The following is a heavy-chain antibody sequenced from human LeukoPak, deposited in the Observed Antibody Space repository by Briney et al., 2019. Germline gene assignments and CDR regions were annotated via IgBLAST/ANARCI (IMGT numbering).Heavy chain of an antibody. Sequence: AGGSLRLSCAASGMNFERYAMHWVRQRPGKGLEWVGVISADGKADHADAVKGRFIVSRDNSKDSLSLQMSSLRDEDTALYYCATWAFYHDLDVWGQGTTVIVSS. CDR3: ATWAFYHDLDV. CDR1: GMNFERYA. D-gene: IGHD1-26*01. V-gene: IGHV3-43*02. CDR2: ISADGKA. J-gene: IGHJ6*02.